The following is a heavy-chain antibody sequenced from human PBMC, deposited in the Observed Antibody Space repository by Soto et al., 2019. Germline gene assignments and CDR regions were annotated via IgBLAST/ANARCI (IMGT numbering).Heavy chain of an antibody. D-gene: IGHD1-1*01. J-gene: IGHJ4*02. CDR1: GGSISAAVHY. CDR3: ARATGTLRSRNCDY. CDR2: IYHTGST. Sequence: PSETLSLTCSVSGGSISAAVHYWTWIRQPPGKVLEWIGSIYHTGSTYYSKSLRSRLTMSVDTSKSQFSLRLSSVTAADTAVYYCARATGTLRSRNCDYWGQGSLVTVSS. V-gene: IGHV4-31*03.